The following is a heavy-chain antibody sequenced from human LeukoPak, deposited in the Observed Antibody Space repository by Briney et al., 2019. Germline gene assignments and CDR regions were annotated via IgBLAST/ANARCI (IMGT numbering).Heavy chain of an antibody. CDR3: ARAPPSGAAAEFLDI. CDR2: INHSGST. CDR1: GGSFSGYY. V-gene: IGHV4-34*01. D-gene: IGHD6-13*01. Sequence: PSETLSLTCAVYGGSFSGYYWSWIRQPPGQGLEWIGEINHSGSTNYNPSLKSRVTISVDTSKNQFSLKLSSVTAADTAVYYCARAPPSGAAAEFLDIWGQGTMVTVSS. J-gene: IGHJ3*02.